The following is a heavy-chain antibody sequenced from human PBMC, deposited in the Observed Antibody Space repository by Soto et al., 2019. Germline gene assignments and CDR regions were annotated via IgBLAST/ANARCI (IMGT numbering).Heavy chain of an antibody. CDR1: GFTDSTSW. D-gene: IGHD6-6*01. V-gene: IGHV3-74*01. J-gene: IGHJ5*02. CDR3: ARPGWFDP. CDR2: IKSDGSST. Sequence: GSQRLSDAGCGFTDSTSWMPRVRQAPGKGLVWVSRIKSDGSSTSYADSVKGRFTISRDNAKNTLYLQMNSLRVEDTAVYYSARPGWFDPWGQGTLVTVS.